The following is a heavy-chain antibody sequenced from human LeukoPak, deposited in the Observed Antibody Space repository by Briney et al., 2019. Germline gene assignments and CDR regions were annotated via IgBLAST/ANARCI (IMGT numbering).Heavy chain of an antibody. CDR3: ARDLSPYFAPFDY. Sequence: PGGSLRLSCTASGFTFSRSTMSWVRQAPGKGLEWVSCISSSSYIYYVDSVKGRFTISRDNAKNSLYLQLNSLRAEDTAVYYCARDLSPYFAPFDYWGQGTLVTFSS. J-gene: IGHJ4*02. V-gene: IGHV3-21*01. CDR1: GFTFSRST. D-gene: IGHD3-9*01. CDR2: ISSSSYI.